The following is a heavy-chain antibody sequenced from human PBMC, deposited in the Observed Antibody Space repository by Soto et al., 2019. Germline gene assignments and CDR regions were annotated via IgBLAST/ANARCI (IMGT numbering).Heavy chain of an antibody. CDR1: GFTFSSYE. CDR2: ISSSGSTI. J-gene: IGHJ6*02. D-gene: IGHD3-22*01. CDR3: ARGWPYYYDSGKARSYYYYGMDV. Sequence: PGGSLRLSCAASGFTFSSYEMNWVRQAPGKGLEWVSYISSSGSTIYYADSVKGRFTISRDNAKNSLYLQMNSLRAEDTAVYYCARGWPYYYDSGKARSYYYYGMDVWGQGTTVTVPS. V-gene: IGHV3-48*03.